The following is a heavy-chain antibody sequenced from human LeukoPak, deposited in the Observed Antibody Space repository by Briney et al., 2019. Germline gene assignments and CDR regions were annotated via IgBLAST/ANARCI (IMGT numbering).Heavy chain of an antibody. CDR2: IWYDGRNK. CDR1: GFTFSSYG. D-gene: IGHD6-13*01. V-gene: IGHV3-33*01. CDR3: ARDTRYSSSWSQYYYYGMDV. Sequence: GRSLRLSCAASGFTFSSYGMHWVRQAPGKGLEWVAVIWYDGRNKYYADSVKGRFTISRDNSKNTLYLQMNSLRAEDTAVYYCARDTRYSSSWSQYYYYGMDVWGQGTTVTVSS. J-gene: IGHJ6*02.